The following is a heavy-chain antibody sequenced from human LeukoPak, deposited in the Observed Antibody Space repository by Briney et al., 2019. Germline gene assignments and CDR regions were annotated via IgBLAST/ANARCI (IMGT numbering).Heavy chain of an antibody. J-gene: IGHJ4*02. CDR3: AKDSGPIYYDSSIYPPAFDY. D-gene: IGHD3-22*01. CDR1: GFTFSSYA. Sequence: PGGSLRLSCAASGFTFSSYAMSWVRQAPGKGLEWVSAISGSGGSTYYADSVKGRFTISRDNSKNTLYLQMNSLRAEDTAVYYCAKDSGPIYYDSSIYPPAFDYWGQGTLVTVSS. CDR2: ISGSGGST. V-gene: IGHV3-23*01.